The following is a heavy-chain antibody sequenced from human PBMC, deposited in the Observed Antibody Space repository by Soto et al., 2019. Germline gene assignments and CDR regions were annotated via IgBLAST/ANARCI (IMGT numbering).Heavy chain of an antibody. J-gene: IGHJ4*02. CDR2: ISSDGRKK. D-gene: IGHD2-15*01. Sequence: QVQLVESGGGVVQPGRSLRLSCVASGFTFSNNGIHWVRQAPGKGLEWVAVISSDGRKKYYADSVKGRFTISRDNSKNTLYLQMNSLRADDTAVYYCAMDLYGGSSRFDYWGQGTLGTVSS. CDR1: GFTFSNNG. CDR3: AMDLYGGSSRFDY. V-gene: IGHV3-30*03.